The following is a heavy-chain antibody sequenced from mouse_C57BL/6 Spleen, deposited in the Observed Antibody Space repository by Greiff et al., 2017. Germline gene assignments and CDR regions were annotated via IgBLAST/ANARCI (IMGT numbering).Heavy chain of an antibody. J-gene: IGHJ2*01. CDR1: GFNINDYY. CDR3: ATVVAHFDY. V-gene: IGHV14-2*01. CDR2: IDPEDGET. D-gene: IGHD1-1*01. Sequence: VQLKESGAELVKPGASVKLSCTASGFNINDYYMHWVKQRPEQGLEWIGRIDPEDGETKYAPKFQGKAPITADTSSNTAYLQLSSLTSEDTAVYCGATVVAHFDYWGQGTTLTVSS.